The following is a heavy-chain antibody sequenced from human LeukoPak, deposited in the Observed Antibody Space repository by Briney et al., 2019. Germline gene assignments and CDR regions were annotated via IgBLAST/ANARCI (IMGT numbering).Heavy chain of an antibody. V-gene: IGHV4-59*08. D-gene: IGHD3-22*01. Sequence: SETLSLTCTVSGGSISSYYWSWIRQPPGKGLEWIGYIYYSGSTKYSPSLKSRVTISVDTSKNHFPLNLRSVTAADTAVYYCARLSYDTSGYWPDYFDHWGQGTLVTVSS. J-gene: IGHJ4*02. CDR2: IYYSGST. CDR3: ARLSYDTSGYWPDYFDH. CDR1: GGSISSYY.